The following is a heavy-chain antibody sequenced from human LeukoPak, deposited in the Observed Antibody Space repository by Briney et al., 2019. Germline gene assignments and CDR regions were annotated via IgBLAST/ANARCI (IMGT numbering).Heavy chain of an antibody. D-gene: IGHD7-27*01. V-gene: IGHV3-66*01. Sequence: GGSLRLSCAASGFTVSSNYMSWVRQAPGKGLEWVSAIFKSGTTYYADSVKDRFTISRDNSKNTLYLQMNSLRAEDTAVYYCARENWGAFDCWGQGTLVTVSS. J-gene: IGHJ4*02. CDR1: GFTVSSNY. CDR2: IFKSGTT. CDR3: ARENWGAFDC.